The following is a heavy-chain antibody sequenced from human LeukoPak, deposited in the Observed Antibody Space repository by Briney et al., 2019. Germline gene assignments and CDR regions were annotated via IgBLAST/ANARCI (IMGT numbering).Heavy chain of an antibody. D-gene: IGHD3-3*01. CDR1: GGSISSGDYY. CDR2: IYYSGST. CDR3: ARVGYYDFWSGYSPSLYYFDY. V-gene: IGHV4-30-4*01. J-gene: IGHJ4*02. Sequence: PSETLSLTCTVSGGSISSGDYYWSWIRQPPGKGLEWIGYIYYSGSTYYNPSLKSRVTISVDTSKNQFSLKLSSVTAADTAVYYCARVGYYDFWSGYSPSLYYFDYWGQGTLVTVSS.